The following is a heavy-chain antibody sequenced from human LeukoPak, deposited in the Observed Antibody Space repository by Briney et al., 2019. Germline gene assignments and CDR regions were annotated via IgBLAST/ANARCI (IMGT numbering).Heavy chain of an antibody. Sequence: SGTLSLTCAVSGGSISSNNWWNWVRQPPGKGLEWIGEIFHSGTTNYKSSLKSRVTISVDTSKNQFSLKLSSVTAADTAVYYCARCLTTVDPFDYWGQGTLVTVSS. CDR3: ARCLTTVDPFDY. J-gene: IGHJ4*02. D-gene: IGHD4-23*01. CDR2: IFHSGTT. CDR1: GGSISSNNW. V-gene: IGHV4-4*02.